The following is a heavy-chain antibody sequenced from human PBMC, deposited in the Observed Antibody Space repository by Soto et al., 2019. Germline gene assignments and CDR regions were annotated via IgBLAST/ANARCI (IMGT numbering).Heavy chain of an antibody. CDR1: GGSISSYY. J-gene: IGHJ5*02. V-gene: IGHV4-59*01. D-gene: IGHD3-10*01. CDR3: ARVFRRITMVRGVIYNWFDP. Sequence: PSETLSLTCTVSGGSISSYYWSWIRQPPGKGLDWIGYIYYSGSTNYNPSLKSRVTISVDTSKNQFSLKLSSVTAADTAVYYCARVFRRITMVRGVIYNWFDPWGQGTLVTVSS. CDR2: IYYSGST.